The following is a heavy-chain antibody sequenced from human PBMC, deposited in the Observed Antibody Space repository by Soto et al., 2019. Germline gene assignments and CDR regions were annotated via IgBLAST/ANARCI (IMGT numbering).Heavy chain of an antibody. CDR3: ARHDYDYVWGSYRPSYYYYGMDV. CDR2: IIPIFGTA. Sequence: QVQLVQSGAEVKKPGSSVKVSCKASGGTFSSYAISWVRQAPGQGLEWMGGIIPIFGTANYAQKFQGRVTITADESTSTAYMELGSLSSEDTAVYYCARHDYDYVWGSYRPSYYYYGMDVWGQGTTVTVSS. J-gene: IGHJ6*02. D-gene: IGHD3-16*02. CDR1: GGTFSSYA. V-gene: IGHV1-69*12.